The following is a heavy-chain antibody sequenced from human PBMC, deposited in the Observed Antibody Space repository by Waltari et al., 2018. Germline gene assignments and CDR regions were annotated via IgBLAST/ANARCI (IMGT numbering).Heavy chain of an antibody. J-gene: IGHJ4*02. CDR3: ARATITVFGGVVGALDN. CDR1: GDSVSSNSAA. CDR2: TYDRSKWYS. D-gene: IGHD3-3*01. Sequence: QVQLQQSGPGLVKPSQTLSLTCAISGDSVSSNSAAWDWIRQSPSRGLEWLGRTYDRSKWYSHYAESVKSRMTINAGTSKNEFSLQLTSVSPEDTGLYFCARATITVFGGVVGALDNWGPGTLVTVSS. V-gene: IGHV6-1*01.